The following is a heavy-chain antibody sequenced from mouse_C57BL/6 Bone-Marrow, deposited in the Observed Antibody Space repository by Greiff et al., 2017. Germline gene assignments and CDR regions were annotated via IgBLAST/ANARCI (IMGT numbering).Heavy chain of an antibody. Sequence: QVQLQQPGAELVKPGASVKLSCKASGYTFTSYWMHWVKQRPGQGLEWIGMFHPNSGSTNYNEKFKSKATLTVDKYSSTAYLQLSSLTSEDSAVYYYARDCDGYYCDVWGTGNTVTVSS. V-gene: IGHV1-64*01. D-gene: IGHD2-3*01. CDR2: FHPNSGST. CDR3: ARDCDGYYCDV. J-gene: IGHJ1*03. CDR1: GYTFTSYW.